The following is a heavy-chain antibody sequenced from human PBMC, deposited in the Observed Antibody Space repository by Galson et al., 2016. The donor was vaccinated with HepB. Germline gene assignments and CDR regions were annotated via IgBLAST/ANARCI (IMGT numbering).Heavy chain of an antibody. CDR3: AREALQAGEFFAKAYYSYYMDV. D-gene: IGHD7-27*01. CDR2: TSHDESNK. V-gene: IGHV3-30-3*01. J-gene: IGHJ6*03. CDR1: GFPFNNYA. Sequence: SLRLSCAASGFPFNNYAFHWVRQAPGKGLEWVAVTSHDESNKYYADSVKGRFTISRDNSKNTLYLQMNSLRIADTALYFCAREALQAGEFFAKAYYSYYMDVWGKGTTVTVSS.